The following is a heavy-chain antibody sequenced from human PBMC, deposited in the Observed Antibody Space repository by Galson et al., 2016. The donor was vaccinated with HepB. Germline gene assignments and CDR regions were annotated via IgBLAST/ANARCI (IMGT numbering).Heavy chain of an antibody. V-gene: IGHV4-30-2*01. CDR2: IYHSGST. CDR3: ARVCNWNYDY. CDR1: GESMSIGGYS. Sequence: LSLTCAVTGESMSIGGYSWSWIRQLPGKGLEWIGNIYHSGSTDYNPSLKSRVTKSIDASKNQFSLKLSSATATDTAMYYCARVCNWNYDYWGQGTLGTVSS. D-gene: IGHD1-7*01. J-gene: IGHJ4*02.